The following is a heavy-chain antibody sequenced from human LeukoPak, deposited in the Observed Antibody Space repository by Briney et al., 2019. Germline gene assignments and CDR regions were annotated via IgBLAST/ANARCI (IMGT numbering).Heavy chain of an antibody. Sequence: GGSLRLSCAASGFTFSSYDMHWVRQATGKGLEWVSAIGTAGDTYYADSVKGRFTISRDNSKNTLYLQMNSLRAEDTAVYYCARAGVAVAGTAGAFDIWGQGTMVTVSS. V-gene: IGHV3-13*01. J-gene: IGHJ3*02. CDR3: ARAGVAVAGTAGAFDI. CDR1: GFTFSSYD. CDR2: IGTAGDT. D-gene: IGHD6-19*01.